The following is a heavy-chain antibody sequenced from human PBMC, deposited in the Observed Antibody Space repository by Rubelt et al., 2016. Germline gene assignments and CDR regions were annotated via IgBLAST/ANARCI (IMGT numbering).Heavy chain of an antibody. Sequence: QVQLQQWGAGLLKPSETLSLTCAVYGGSFSGYYWSWIRQPPGKGLEWIGEINPSGSTNYNPSLKSRVTISVDTSKNQFSLKLSSVTAADTAVYYCARRRRYSGSSYWYFDLWGRGTLVTVSS. CDR3: ARRRRYSGSSYWYFDL. CDR1: GGSFSGYY. V-gene: IGHV4-34*01. J-gene: IGHJ2*01. CDR2: INPSGST. D-gene: IGHD1-26*01.